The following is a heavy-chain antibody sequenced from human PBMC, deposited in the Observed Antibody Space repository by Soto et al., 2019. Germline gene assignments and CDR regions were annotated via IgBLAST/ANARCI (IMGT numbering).Heavy chain of an antibody. J-gene: IGHJ4*02. CDR1: GGSISSSSYY. V-gene: IGHV4-39*01. D-gene: IGHD3-3*01. Sequence: PSETLSLTCTVSGGSISSSSYYWGWIRQPPGKGLEWIGSIYYSGSTYYNPSLKSRVTISVDTSKNQFSLKLSSVTAADTAVYYCAYFRGGFLEWLLRFDYWGQGPLVTVSS. CDR2: IYYSGST. CDR3: AYFRGGFLEWLLRFDY.